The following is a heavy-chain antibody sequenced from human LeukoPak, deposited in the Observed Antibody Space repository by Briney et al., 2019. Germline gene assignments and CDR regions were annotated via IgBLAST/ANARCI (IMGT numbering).Heavy chain of an antibody. CDR2: ISGSGGST. V-gene: IGHV3-23*01. Sequence: PGGSLRLSCAASGFTFSSYAMSWVRQAPGKGLEWVPVISGSGGSTYYADSVKGRFTISRDNSKNTLYLQMNSLRAEDTAVYYCAEDPYDYSRAFDYWGQGTLVTVSS. D-gene: IGHD4-11*01. CDR1: GFTFSSYA. J-gene: IGHJ4*02. CDR3: AEDPYDYSRAFDY.